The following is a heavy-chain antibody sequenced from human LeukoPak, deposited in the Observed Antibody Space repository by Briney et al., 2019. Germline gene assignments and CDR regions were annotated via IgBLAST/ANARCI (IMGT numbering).Heavy chain of an antibody. V-gene: IGHV3-23*01. J-gene: IGHJ6*02. CDR1: GFTFSSYA. CDR3: AKRSRRLTIVQGVPREDV. Sequence: PGGSLRLSRAASGFTFSSYAMNWVRQAPGKGLEWVSGISGNGGSTYYADSVKGRFTISRDNSKDTLYLQMNSLRAEDTAVYYCAKRSRRLTIVQGVPREDVWGQGTTVTVSS. CDR2: ISGNGGST. D-gene: IGHD3-10*01.